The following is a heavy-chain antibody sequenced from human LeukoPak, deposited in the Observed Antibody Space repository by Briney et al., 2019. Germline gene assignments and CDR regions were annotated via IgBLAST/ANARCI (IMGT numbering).Heavy chain of an antibody. CDR1: GGTFSSYA. D-gene: IGHD5-18*01. J-gene: IGHJ4*02. CDR2: IIPIFGTA. Sequence: SVKVSCKASGGTFSSYAISWVRQAPGQGLEWMGGIIPIFGTANYAQKFQGRVTITADESTSTAYMELSSLRSEDTAAYYCARHVDTAMVTLDYWGQGTLVTVSS. CDR3: ARHVDTAMVTLDY. V-gene: IGHV1-69*13.